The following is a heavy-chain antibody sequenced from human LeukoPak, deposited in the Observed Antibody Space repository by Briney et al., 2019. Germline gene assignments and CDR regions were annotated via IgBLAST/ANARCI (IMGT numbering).Heavy chain of an antibody. CDR1: GGTFSSYA. CDR2: IIPIFGTA. J-gene: IGHJ4*02. V-gene: IGHV1-69*05. D-gene: IGHD3-9*01. CDR3: ARDLEGLRNNDILTL. Sequence: SVKVSCKASGGTFSSYAISWVRQAPGQGLEWMGRIIPIFGTANYAQKFQGRVTITTDESTSTAYMELSSLRSEDTAVYYCARDLEGLRNNDILTLWGPGTLVTVSS.